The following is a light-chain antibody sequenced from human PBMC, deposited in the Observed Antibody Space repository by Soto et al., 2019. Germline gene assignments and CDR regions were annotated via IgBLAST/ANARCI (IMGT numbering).Light chain of an antibody. CDR2: EVT. CDR3: SSFTSSTTLL. V-gene: IGLV2-14*01. CDR1: SSDVGGYDS. J-gene: IGLJ2*01. Sequence: QSALTQAASVSGSPGQSITISCTGTSSDVGGYDSVSWYQQHPGKAPKLMIYEVTNRPSGVSNRFSGSKSGNTASLTISGLQGEDEADYYCSSFTSSTTLLFGGGTKLTVL.